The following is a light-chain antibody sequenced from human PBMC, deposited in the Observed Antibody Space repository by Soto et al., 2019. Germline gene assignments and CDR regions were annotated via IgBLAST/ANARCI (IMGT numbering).Light chain of an antibody. CDR2: AAS. CDR3: QQSYSTPPGT. J-gene: IGKJ1*01. CDR1: QDIANF. V-gene: IGKV1-39*01. Sequence: ILMTQSPSSLSAFVGDRVTITCRASQDIANFLAWYQQKPGKAPKLLIYAASSLQSGVPSRFSGSGSGTDFTLTISSLQPEDFATYYCQQSYSTPPGTFGQGTKVDIK.